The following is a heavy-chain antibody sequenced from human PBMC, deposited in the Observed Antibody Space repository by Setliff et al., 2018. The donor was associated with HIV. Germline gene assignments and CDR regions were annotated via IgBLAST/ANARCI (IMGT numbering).Heavy chain of an antibody. J-gene: IGHJ4*02. CDR2: INHSGST. CDR3: ARGRGSSSSWPIDY. D-gene: IGHD6-13*01. V-gene: IGHV4-34*09. Sequence: SETLSLTCAVYGGSFNGYYWSWIRQPPGKGLEWIGEINHSGSTNYNPSLKSRVTMSVDKSKNQFSLKLSSVTAADTAVYFCARGRGSSSSWPIDYWGQGTLVTVSS. CDR1: GGSFNGYY.